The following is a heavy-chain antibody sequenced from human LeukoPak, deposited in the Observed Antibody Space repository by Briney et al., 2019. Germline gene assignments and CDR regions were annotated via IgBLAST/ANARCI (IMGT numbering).Heavy chain of an antibody. CDR2: IYPGDSES. CDR1: GYRFTIYW. Sequence: GESLKISCKGSGYRFTIYWIGWVRQMPGKGLEWMGIIYPGDSESRYSPSFQGQVTISAEKSISTAYLQWSSLKASDTAMYYCARAYYYVGSGYSSYFDYWGQGTLVTVSS. CDR3: ARAYYYVGSGYSSYFDY. J-gene: IGHJ4*02. V-gene: IGHV5-51*01. D-gene: IGHD3-22*01.